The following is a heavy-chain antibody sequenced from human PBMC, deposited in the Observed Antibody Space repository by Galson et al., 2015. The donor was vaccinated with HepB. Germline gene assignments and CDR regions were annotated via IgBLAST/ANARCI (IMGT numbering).Heavy chain of an antibody. CDR3: VRAYCSTSSCRYSWFDP. CDR1: GFIFSSYW. Sequence: SLRLSCAGSGFIFSSYWMHWVRQAPGKELVWVSCINSDGSDTSYADSVKGRFTMPRDNARKTVYLQMNSLRAEDTAVYYCVRAYCSTSSCRYSWFDPWGQGTLVTVSS. J-gene: IGHJ5*02. CDR2: INSDGSDT. V-gene: IGHV3-74*01. D-gene: IGHD2-2*01.